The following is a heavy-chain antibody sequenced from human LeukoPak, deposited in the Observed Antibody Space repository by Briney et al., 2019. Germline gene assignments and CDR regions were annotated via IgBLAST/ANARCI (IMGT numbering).Heavy chain of an antibody. CDR3: ARDGFWGHAFDI. CDR2: IYYSGST. V-gene: IGHV4-59*01. Sequence: SETLSLTCTVSGGSISSYYWSWIRQPPGKGLEWIGYIYYSGSTNYNPSLTSRGTISVDTSKNQCSLKLSSVTAADTAVYYCARDGFWGHAFDIWGQGTMVTVSS. J-gene: IGHJ3*02. D-gene: IGHD7-27*01. CDR1: GGSISSYY.